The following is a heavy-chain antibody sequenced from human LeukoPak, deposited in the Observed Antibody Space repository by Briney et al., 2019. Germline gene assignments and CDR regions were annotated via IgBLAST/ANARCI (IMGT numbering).Heavy chain of an antibody. CDR1: GGSISSHY. CDR2: IYYSGST. J-gene: IGHJ4*02. CDR3: ASTYYDFWSGHSTYFDY. V-gene: IGHV4-59*11. Sequence: PSETLSLTCTVSGGSISSHYGSWIRKPPGQGLERVGHIYYSGSTNYNPSLQSRVTISVDTSKNQFSLKLSSVTAADTAVYYCASTYYDFWSGHSTYFDYWGQGTLVTVSS. D-gene: IGHD3-3*01.